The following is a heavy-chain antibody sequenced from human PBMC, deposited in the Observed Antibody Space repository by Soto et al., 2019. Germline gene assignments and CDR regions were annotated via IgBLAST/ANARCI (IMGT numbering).Heavy chain of an antibody. V-gene: IGHV4-30-4*01. Sequence: SETQSLTYPVSGGSISSGDYYWSWIRQPPGKGLEWIGYIYYSGSTSYNASLKSRTSISADPSNNQFSLKLHSLTAADTAVYFCGTMPIVVEPAPMDVWGPGTSVTVS. D-gene: IGHD2-2*01. CDR1: GGSISSGDYY. CDR2: IYYSGST. J-gene: IGHJ6*02. CDR3: GTMPIVVEPAPMDV.